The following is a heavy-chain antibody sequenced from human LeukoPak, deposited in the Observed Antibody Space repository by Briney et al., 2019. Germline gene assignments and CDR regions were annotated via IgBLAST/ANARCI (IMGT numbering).Heavy chain of an antibody. CDR3: ASGDIVVVPAAPNYYYYMDV. CDR1: GYTFTGYY. V-gene: IGHV1-69*05. D-gene: IGHD2-2*01. J-gene: IGHJ6*03. Sequence: SVKVSCKASGYTFTGYYIHWVRQAPGQGLEWMGGIIPIFGTANYAQKFQGRVTITTDESTSTAYMELSSLRSEDTAVYYCASGDIVVVPAAPNYYYYMDVWGKGTTVTVSS. CDR2: IIPIFGTA.